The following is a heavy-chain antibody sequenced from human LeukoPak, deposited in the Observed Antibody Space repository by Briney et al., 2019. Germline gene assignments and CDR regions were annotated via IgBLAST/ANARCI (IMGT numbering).Heavy chain of an antibody. CDR3: TSSEHYQF. J-gene: IGHJ4*02. CDR2: INPNTGAT. Sequence: ALVKVSCKASGYTFTGYYMYWVRQAPGQGLEWVGWINPNTGATGYAQKFQGRVIMTRDASIATGYMELSSLTSADTAVYYCTSSEHYQFWGQGTLVTVSS. V-gene: IGHV1-2*02. D-gene: IGHD1/OR15-1a*01. CDR1: GYTFTGYY.